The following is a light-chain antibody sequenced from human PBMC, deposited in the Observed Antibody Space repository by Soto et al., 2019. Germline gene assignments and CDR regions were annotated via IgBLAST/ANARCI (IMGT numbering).Light chain of an antibody. J-gene: IGKJ1*01. CDR1: QSVISNY. Sequence: DIVLTQSPGTLSLSPGERATLSCRASQSVISNYLAWYQQKPGQAPRLLIYGASSRATGIPDRFSGSGSGSDFTLTISRLEPEDFAVYYCQQYGHSLWTFGQGTKVDI. V-gene: IGKV3-20*01. CDR2: GAS. CDR3: QQYGHSLWT.